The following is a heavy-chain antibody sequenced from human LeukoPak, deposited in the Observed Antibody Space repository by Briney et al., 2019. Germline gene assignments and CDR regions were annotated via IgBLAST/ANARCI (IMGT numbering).Heavy chain of an antibody. V-gene: IGHV1-2*02. J-gene: IGHJ5*02. CDR2: INPNSGGT. CDR3: ARVNYYGSGRAFGAWFDP. Sequence: ASVKVSCKASGYTFTSYGITWVRQAPGQGLEWMGWINPNSGGTNYAQKFQGRVTMTRDTSISTAYMELSRLRSDDTAVYYCARVNYYGSGRAFGAWFDPWGQGTLVTVSS. CDR1: GYTFTSYG. D-gene: IGHD3-10*01.